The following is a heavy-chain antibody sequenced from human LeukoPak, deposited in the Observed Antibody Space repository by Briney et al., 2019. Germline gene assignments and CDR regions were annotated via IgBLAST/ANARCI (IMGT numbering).Heavy chain of an antibody. J-gene: IGHJ4*02. V-gene: IGHV3-30-3*01. CDR3: ASYCSGGSCYSYIGSSFDY. Sequence: GGSLRLSCAASGFTFDDYAMHWVRQAPGKGLEWVAVISYDGSNKYYADSVKGRFTISRDNSKNTLYLQMNSLRAEDTAVYYCASYCSGGSCYSYIGSSFDYWGQGTLVTVSS. CDR1: GFTFDDYA. CDR2: ISYDGSNK. D-gene: IGHD2-15*01.